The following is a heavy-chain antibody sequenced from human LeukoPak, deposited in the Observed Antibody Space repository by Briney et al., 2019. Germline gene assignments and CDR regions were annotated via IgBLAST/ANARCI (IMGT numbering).Heavy chain of an antibody. CDR1: GYNFTTYW. Sequence: GESLKISCKGSGYNFTTYWIGWVRQMPGKGLEWMGIIYPGDSDTRYSPSFQGQVTMSADKSINTAYLQWTTLKASDSAMYYCARRVVNNRNWYFNLWGRGTLVTVSS. D-gene: IGHD4-23*01. CDR3: ARRVVNNRNWYFNL. CDR2: IYPGDSDT. J-gene: IGHJ2*01. V-gene: IGHV5-51*01.